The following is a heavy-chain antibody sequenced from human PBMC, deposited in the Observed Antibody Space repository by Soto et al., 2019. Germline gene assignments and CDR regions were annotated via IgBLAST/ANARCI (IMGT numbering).Heavy chain of an antibody. CDR1: GGTFSSYA. V-gene: IGHV1-69*01. J-gene: IGHJ5*02. CDR2: IIPIFGTA. CDR3: AREGPSNWNYERRWFDP. D-gene: IGHD1-7*01. Sequence: QVQLVQSGAEVQKPGSSVKVSCKASGGTFSSYAISWVRQAPGQGLEWMGGIIPIFGTANYAQKFQGRVTITADESTSTAYMELSSLRSEDTAVYYCAREGPSNWNYERRWFDPWGQGTLVTVSS.